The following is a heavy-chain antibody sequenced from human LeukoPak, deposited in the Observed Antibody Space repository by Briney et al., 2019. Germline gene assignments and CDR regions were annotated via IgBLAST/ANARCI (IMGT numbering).Heavy chain of an antibody. CDR3: ASPPYDFWSGYYFDY. D-gene: IGHD3-3*01. CDR1: GGSISSYY. V-gene: IGHV4-59*08. Sequence: SETLSLACTVSGGSISSYYWSWIRQPPGKGLEWIEYIYYSGSTNYNPSLKSRVTISVDTSKNQFSLKLSSVTAADTAVYYCASPPYDFWSGYYFDYWGQGTLVTVSS. J-gene: IGHJ4*02. CDR2: IYYSGST.